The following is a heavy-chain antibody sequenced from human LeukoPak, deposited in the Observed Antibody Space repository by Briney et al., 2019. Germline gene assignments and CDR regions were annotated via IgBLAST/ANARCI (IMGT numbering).Heavy chain of an antibody. D-gene: IGHD3-22*01. CDR1: GGSISSGGYY. J-gene: IGHJ4*02. Sequence: SETLSLTCTVSGGSISSGGYYWSWIRQPPGKGLEWIGEMYLSGTTHSNPSVKSRVTISIDKSKNQFFLNLSSVTAADTAVYYCAGLVGRYSSGLYYYYFGYWGQGTLVTVSS. CDR3: AGLVGRYSSGLYYYYFGY. V-gene: IGHV4-39*07. CDR2: MYLSGTT.